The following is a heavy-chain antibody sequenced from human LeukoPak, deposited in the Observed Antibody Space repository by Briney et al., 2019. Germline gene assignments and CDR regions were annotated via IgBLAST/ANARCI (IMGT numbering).Heavy chain of an antibody. CDR1: GFTFSSYA. CDR2: ISGSGVST. CDR3: AKDLNNSPY. V-gene: IGHV3-23*01. Sequence: GGSLRLSCAASGFTFSSYAMSWVRQAPGEGLEWVSGISGSGVSTYYADSVKGRFTISRDNSKNTLFLRLNSLRAEDTALYFCAKDLNNSPYWGQGTLVTVSS. J-gene: IGHJ4*02. D-gene: IGHD4-23*01.